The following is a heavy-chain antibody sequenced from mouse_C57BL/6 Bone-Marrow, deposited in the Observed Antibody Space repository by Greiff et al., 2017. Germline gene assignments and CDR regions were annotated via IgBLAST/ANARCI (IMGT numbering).Heavy chain of an antibody. V-gene: IGHV1-81*01. CDR2: IYPRSGNT. J-gene: IGHJ3*01. CDR1: GYTFTSYG. CDR3: ARSLLLFAY. D-gene: IGHD1-1*01. Sequence: VQLQQSGAELARPGASVKLSCKASGYTFTSYGISWVKQRTGQGLEWIGEIYPRSGNTYYNEKFKGKDTLTADKSSSTAYMELRSLTSEDSAVYFCARSLLLFAYWGQGTLVTVSA.